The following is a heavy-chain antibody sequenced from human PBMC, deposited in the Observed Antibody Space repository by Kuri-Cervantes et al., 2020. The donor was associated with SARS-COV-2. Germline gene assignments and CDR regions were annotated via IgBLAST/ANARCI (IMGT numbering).Heavy chain of an antibody. D-gene: IGHD3-22*01. Sequence: SETLSLTCTVSGGSISSGSYYWSWIRQPAGKGLEWIGRIYTSGSTNYNPYLKSLVNITVDTSKNQYSLKLSAVTAEDTAVYYCSRDLAYDSSGYAFDYWGQGTLVTVSS. J-gene: IGHJ4*02. CDR3: SRDLAYDSSGYAFDY. V-gene: IGHV4-61*02. CDR1: GGSISSGSYY. CDR2: IYTSGST.